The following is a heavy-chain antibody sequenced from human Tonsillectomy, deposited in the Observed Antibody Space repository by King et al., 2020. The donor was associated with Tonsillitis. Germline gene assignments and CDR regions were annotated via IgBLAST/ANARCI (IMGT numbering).Heavy chain of an antibody. CDR3: ARRNDFWSGSIDAFDI. CDR1: GGSISSTSYY. J-gene: IGHJ3*02. CDR2: IYYSGST. Sequence: LQLQESGPGLVKPSETLSLTCTVSGGSISSTSYYWGWIRQPPGKGLGWIGSIYYSGSTYYNPSLKSRVTISVDTAKNQFSLKLSSGTAADTAVYYCARRNDFWSGSIDAFDIWGRGTMVTVSS. D-gene: IGHD3-3*01. V-gene: IGHV4-39*01.